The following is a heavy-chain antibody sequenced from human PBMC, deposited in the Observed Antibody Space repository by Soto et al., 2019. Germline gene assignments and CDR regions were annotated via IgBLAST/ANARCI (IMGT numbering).Heavy chain of an antibody. CDR1: GFTFSGSA. D-gene: IGHD6-6*01. CDR2: IRSKANSYAT. V-gene: IGHV3-73*01. Sequence: GGSLRLSCAASGFTFSGSAMHWVRQASGKGLEWVGRIRSKANSYATAYAASVKGRFTISRDDSKNTAYLQMNSLKTEDTAVYYCTRSGLGSSGSDYWGQGTLVTVSS. J-gene: IGHJ4*02. CDR3: TRSGLGSSGSDY.